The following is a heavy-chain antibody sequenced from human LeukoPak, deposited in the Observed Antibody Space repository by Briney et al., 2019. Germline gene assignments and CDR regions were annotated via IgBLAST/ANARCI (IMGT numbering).Heavy chain of an antibody. J-gene: IGHJ4*02. CDR1: GYTFTGYY. Sequence: ASVTVSFTASGYTFTGYYMHWVRQAPGQGLEWMGWINPNSGGTNYAQKFQGRVTMTRDTSISTAYMELSRLRSDDTAVYYCARALRGHGMATITGYWGQGTLVTVSS. CDR2: INPNSGGT. CDR3: ARALRGHGMATITGY. V-gene: IGHV1-2*02. D-gene: IGHD5-12*01.